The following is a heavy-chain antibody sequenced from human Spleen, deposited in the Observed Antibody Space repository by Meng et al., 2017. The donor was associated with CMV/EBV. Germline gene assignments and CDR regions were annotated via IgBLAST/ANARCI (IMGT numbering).Heavy chain of an antibody. CDR2: ISYDGSNK. CDR1: GFTFSSYA. V-gene: IGHV3-30*04. D-gene: IGHD3-3*01. J-gene: IGHJ4*02. CDR3: ARVSHDFWSAYLDH. Sequence: GESLKISCAASGFTFSSYAMHWVRQAPGKGLEWVAVISYDGSNKYYADSVKGRFTISRDNSKNTLYLQMNSLRAEDTAVYYCARVSHDFWSAYLDHWGQGTLVTVSS.